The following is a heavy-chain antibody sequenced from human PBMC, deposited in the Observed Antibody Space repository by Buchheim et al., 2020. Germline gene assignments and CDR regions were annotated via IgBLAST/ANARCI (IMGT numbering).Heavy chain of an antibody. D-gene: IGHD6-19*01. J-gene: IGHJ2*01. V-gene: IGHV4-34*01. Sequence: QVQLQQWGAGLLKPSGTLSLTCAVYGGSFSGYYWSWIRQPPGKGLEWIGEINHSGSTNYNPSLKSRVTISVDTSKNQFSLKLSSVTAADTAVYYCARGGSVAGKERRPRQLRYFDLWGRGTL. CDR3: ARGGSVAGKERRPRQLRYFDL. CDR1: GGSFSGYY. CDR2: INHSGST.